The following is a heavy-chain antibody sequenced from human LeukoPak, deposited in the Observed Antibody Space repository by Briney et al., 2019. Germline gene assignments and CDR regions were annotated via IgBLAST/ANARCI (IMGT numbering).Heavy chain of an antibody. D-gene: IGHD3-22*01. V-gene: IGHV3-23*01. CDR2: ISTSGGSS. Sequence: PGGSLRLSCAASGFTFGSYAMSWVRQAPGKGLEWVLGISTSGGSSSYADSVKGRFTISRDNPRNTLYMEMNSLRAEDTALYYCAIMHPYYDGSGYWVQWGQGTLVTVSS. J-gene: IGHJ4*02. CDR1: GFTFGSYA. CDR3: AIMHPYYDGSGYWVQ.